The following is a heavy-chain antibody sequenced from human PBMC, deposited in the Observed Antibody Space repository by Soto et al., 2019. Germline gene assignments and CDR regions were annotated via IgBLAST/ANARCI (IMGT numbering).Heavy chain of an antibody. Sequence: SETLSLTCTVSGGSISSGVYSWSWIRQPPGKGLEWIGYIYYSGTTNYNPSLKSRVTISIDTSKNQFSLRLSSVTAADTAVYYCARRSQNLFDYWGQGTLVTVSS. V-gene: IGHV4-30-2*01. J-gene: IGHJ4*02. CDR2: IYYSGTT. CDR1: GGSISSGVYS. CDR3: ARRSQNLFDY.